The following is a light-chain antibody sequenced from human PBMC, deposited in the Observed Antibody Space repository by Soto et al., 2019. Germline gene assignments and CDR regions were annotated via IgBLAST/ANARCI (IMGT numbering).Light chain of an antibody. J-gene: IGKJ1*01. CDR2: AAS. Sequence: DIQMTQSPSSLSASVGDRVTITCRASQGISNYLAWYQQKPGKVPKLLIYAASTLQSGVPSRFSGSGSGTDFTLTISSLHPEDVATYYCQKYNSAPRRFGQGTKVEIK. CDR1: QGISNY. V-gene: IGKV1-27*01. CDR3: QKYNSAPRR.